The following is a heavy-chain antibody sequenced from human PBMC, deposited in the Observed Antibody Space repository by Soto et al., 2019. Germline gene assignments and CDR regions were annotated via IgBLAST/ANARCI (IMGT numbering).Heavy chain of an antibody. CDR3: ARVWTKTASPPEDAFDI. V-gene: IGHV3-30-3*01. J-gene: IGHJ3*02. CDR1: GFTFSSYA. Sequence: GGSLRLACAASGFTFSSYAMHWVRQAPGKGLEWVAVISYDGSNKYYADSVKGRFTISRDNSKNTLYLQMNSLRAEDTAVYYCARVWTKTASPPEDAFDIWGQGTMVTVSS. CDR2: ISYDGSNK. D-gene: IGHD2-21*02.